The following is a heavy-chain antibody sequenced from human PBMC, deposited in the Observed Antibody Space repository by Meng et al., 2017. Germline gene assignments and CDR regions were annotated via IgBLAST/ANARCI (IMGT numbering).Heavy chain of an antibody. V-gene: IGHV1-2*06. CDR2: INPKSGDT. J-gene: IGHJ4*02. CDR1: AYNLPDYY. CDR3: ARDEDISAAGKLFGDY. D-gene: IGHD6-25*01. Sequence: LGQSGAEVKKPGASGQVSCKPSAYNLPDYYIPWVRRAPGQGLEWMGRINPKSGDTHYAQKFQARVTMTGDTSISTAYMELSGLRSDDTAMYYCARDEDISAAGKLFGDYWGQGTLVTVSS.